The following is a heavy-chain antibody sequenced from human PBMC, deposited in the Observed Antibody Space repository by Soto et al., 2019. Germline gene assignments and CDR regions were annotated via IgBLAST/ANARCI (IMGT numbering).Heavy chain of an antibody. D-gene: IGHD2-21*01. CDR2: FYYDGRT. Sequence: SETLSLTCIVSGASFSDANYYWVRIRQPPGEGLEWIGSFYYDGRTYYNASLKSRVTISVDTSKNHFSLMLTSVTAADTAVYYCAIRSHIVVAPTWGQGTLVTVSS. V-gene: IGHV4-39*02. J-gene: IGHJ4*02. CDR3: AIRSHIVVAPT. CDR1: GASFSDANYY.